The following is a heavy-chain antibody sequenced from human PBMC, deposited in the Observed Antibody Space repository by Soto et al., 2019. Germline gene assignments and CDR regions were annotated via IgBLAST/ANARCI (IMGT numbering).Heavy chain of an antibody. J-gene: IGHJ4*01. CDR1: GDSISTYY. CDR3: ARIRMIESWIDY. CDR2: VYYSGST. D-gene: IGHD2-21*01. V-gene: IGHV4-59*01. Sequence: PSETLSLTCDVSGDSISTYYWSWIRQPPGKGLEWIGYVYYSGSTLYNPSLESRVTLSIDMSKKQVSLKLSSVIAADTAVYYCARIRMIESWIDYWGHGTPVTVSS.